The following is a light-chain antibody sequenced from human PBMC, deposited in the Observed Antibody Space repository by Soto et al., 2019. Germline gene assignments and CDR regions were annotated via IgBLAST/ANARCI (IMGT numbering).Light chain of an antibody. J-gene: IGKJ5*01. V-gene: IGKV3-11*01. CDR2: DAS. Sequence: EIVLTQSPATLSLSPGERATLSCRASQRVSSYLAWYQQKPGQAPRLLIYDASNRATGIPARFSGSGSGTDFTLTISSLEPEDFAVYYCQQRRNWPPITFGQGTRLESK. CDR3: QQRRNWPPIT. CDR1: QRVSSY.